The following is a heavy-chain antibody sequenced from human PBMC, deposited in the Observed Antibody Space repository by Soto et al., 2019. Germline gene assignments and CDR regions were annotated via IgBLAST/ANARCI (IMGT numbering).Heavy chain of an antibody. Sequence: SETLSLTCTVSGGSISSGSSYWGWIRQPPGKGLEWIGSIYYSGSTYYNPSLKSRVTISVDTSKNQFSLKLSSVTAADTAVYYCARMVWRTYYYSSGSPPSYYYYGMDVWGQGTPVTVYS. V-gene: IGHV4-39*01. J-gene: IGHJ6*02. CDR3: ARMVWRTYYYSSGSPPSYYYYGMDV. D-gene: IGHD3-10*01. CDR1: GGSISSGSSY. CDR2: IYYSGST.